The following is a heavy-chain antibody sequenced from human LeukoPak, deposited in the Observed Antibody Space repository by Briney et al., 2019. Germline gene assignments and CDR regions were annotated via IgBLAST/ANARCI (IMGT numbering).Heavy chain of an antibody. CDR1: GGSFSGYY. CDR2: INHSGST. J-gene: IGHJ4*02. D-gene: IGHD2-8*02. CDR3: ARTTGHKDY. Sequence: SETLSLTCAVYGGSFSGYYWSWIRQPPGKGLEWIGEINHSGSTNYNPSLKSRVTISVDTSKNQFSLKLSSVTAADTAVYYCARTTGHKDYRGQGTLVTVSS. V-gene: IGHV4-34*01.